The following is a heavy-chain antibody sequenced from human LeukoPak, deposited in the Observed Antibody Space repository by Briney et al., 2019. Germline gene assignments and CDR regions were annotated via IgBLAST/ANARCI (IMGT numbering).Heavy chain of an antibody. D-gene: IGHD1-26*01. CDR1: GFTFSSYG. J-gene: IGHJ4*02. CDR3: AKEIRSYSSFDY. V-gene: IGHV3-30*02. Sequence: PGGSLRLSCAASGFTFSSYGMHWVRQAPGKGLEWVAFIRYDGSNKYYADSVKGRFTISRDNSKNTLYLQMNSLRAEDTAVYYCAKEIRSYSSFDYWGQGTLVTVSS. CDR2: IRYDGSNK.